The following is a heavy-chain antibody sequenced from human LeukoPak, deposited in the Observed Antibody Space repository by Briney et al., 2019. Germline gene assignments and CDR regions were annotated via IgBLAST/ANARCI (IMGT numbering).Heavy chain of an antibody. CDR3: AKDSRRTSGWYYFDY. CDR2: ISDSGTRT. D-gene: IGHD6-19*01. J-gene: IGHJ4*02. V-gene: IGHV3-23*01. Sequence: TGXXLXLSCAAXGFTXSSYDMGWVRQAPGKGLEWVSAISDSGTRTYFADSVKGRFTISRDNFKNTLHLHMNSLRAEDTAVYYCAKDSRRTSGWYYFDYWGQGTLVTVSS. CDR1: GFTXSSYD.